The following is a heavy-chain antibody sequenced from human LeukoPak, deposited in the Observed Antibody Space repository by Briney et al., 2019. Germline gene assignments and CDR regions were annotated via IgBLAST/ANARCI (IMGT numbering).Heavy chain of an antibody. CDR3: ARGRALWFGELAHYFDY. J-gene: IGHJ4*02. CDR2: IYHSGST. V-gene: IGHV4-30-2*01. Sequence: PSETLSLTCAVSGGSISSSSYYWSWIRQPPGKGLEWIGYIYHSGSTYYNPSLKSRVTISVDRSKNQFSLKLSSVTAADTAVYYCARGRALWFGELAHYFDYWGQGTLVTVSS. CDR1: GGSISSSSYY. D-gene: IGHD3-10*01.